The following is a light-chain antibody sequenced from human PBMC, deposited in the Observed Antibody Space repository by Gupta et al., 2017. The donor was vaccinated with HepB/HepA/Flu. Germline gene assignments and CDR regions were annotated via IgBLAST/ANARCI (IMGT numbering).Light chain of an antibody. Sequence: EIVLTQSPATLSLSPGERATLSCRASQSVSSYLVWYQQKPGQAPRLLIYDASNRATGIPARFSGSGCGTDFTLTISSREPEDFAVYYCQQHSNWPPLTFGRGTKVEIK. CDR1: QSVSSY. CDR3: QQHSNWPPLT. J-gene: IGKJ4*01. CDR2: DAS. V-gene: IGKV3-11*01.